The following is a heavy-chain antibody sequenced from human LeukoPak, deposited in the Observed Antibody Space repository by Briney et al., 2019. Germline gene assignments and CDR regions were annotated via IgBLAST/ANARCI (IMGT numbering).Heavy chain of an antibody. CDR2: INGDGSST. J-gene: IGHJ4*02. Sequence: GGSLRLSCAVSGFTFSSYWMHWVRQAPGKGLVWVSRINGDGSSTSYADSVKGRFTISRDNAKNTLCLQMNSLRAEDTAAYYCASWEVPAVMPQDYWGQGTLVTVSS. CDR1: GFTFSSYW. D-gene: IGHD2-2*01. V-gene: IGHV3-74*01. CDR3: ASWEVPAVMPQDY.